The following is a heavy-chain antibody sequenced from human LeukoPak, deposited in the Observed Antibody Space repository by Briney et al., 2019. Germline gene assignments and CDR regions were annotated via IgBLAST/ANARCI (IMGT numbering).Heavy chain of an antibody. Sequence: GGSLRLSCAASGFTFSSYSMNWVRQAPGKGLEWVSSISSSSSYIYYADSVKGRFTISRDNAKNSLYLRMNSLRAEDTAVYYCARDLTTVTTGDDYWGQGTLVTVSS. CDR3: ARDLTTVTTGDDY. CDR1: GFTFSSYS. D-gene: IGHD4-17*01. J-gene: IGHJ4*02. CDR2: ISSSSSYI. V-gene: IGHV3-21*01.